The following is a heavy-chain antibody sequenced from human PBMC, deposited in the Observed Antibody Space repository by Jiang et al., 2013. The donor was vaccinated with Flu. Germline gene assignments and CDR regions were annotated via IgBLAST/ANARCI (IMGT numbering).Heavy chain of an antibody. CDR1: AASISGYY. CDR2: IYTSGST. D-gene: IGHD1-26*01. J-gene: IGHJ2*01. CDR3: ARLLYPEAKHWYFDL. Sequence: GSGLVKPSETLSLTCAVSAASISGYYWSWIRQPAEKGLEWIGHIYTSGSTNYNPSLRSRVTMSVDTSKNQFSLNLSSVTAADTAVYYCARLLYPEAKHWYFDLVGPWHPGHCLL. V-gene: IGHV4-4*07.